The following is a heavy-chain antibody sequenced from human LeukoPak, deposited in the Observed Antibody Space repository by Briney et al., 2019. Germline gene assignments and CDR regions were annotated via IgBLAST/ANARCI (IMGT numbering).Heavy chain of an antibody. J-gene: IGHJ4*02. Sequence: GSAVQVSCKASGGTFSSYAISWVRQAPGQGLEWMGGVIPIFGTANYAQKFQGRVTITADESTSTAYMELSSLRSEDTAVYYCARGPSELRVLESLLKPRDYWGQGTVVTVSS. CDR1: GGTFSSYA. CDR3: ARGPSELRVLESLLKPRDY. CDR2: VIPIFGTA. V-gene: IGHV1-69*01. D-gene: IGHD3-3*01.